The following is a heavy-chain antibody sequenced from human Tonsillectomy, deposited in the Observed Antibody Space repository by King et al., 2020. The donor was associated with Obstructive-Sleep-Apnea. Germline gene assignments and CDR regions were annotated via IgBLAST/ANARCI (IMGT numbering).Heavy chain of an antibody. CDR2: IYYSGTT. V-gene: IGHV4-31*03. CDR1: GGSISSGGYY. CDR3: ARVSGSYYDHFDY. J-gene: IGHJ4*02. D-gene: IGHD1-26*01. Sequence: QLQESGPGLVKPSQTLSLTCTVSGGSISSGGYYWSWIRQHPGKGLEWIGYIYYSGTTYYNPSLKSRVTISVDTSKNQFSLKLSSVTAADTAVYYCARVSGSYYDHFDYWGQGTLVTVSS.